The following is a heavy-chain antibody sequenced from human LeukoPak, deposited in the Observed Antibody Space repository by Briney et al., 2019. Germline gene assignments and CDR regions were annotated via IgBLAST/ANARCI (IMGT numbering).Heavy chain of an antibody. CDR2: KNPNSGNT. Sequence: ASVKVSCKASGYTFTSYDINWVRQGTGQGLEWMGWKNPNSGNTGYAQKFQGRVTMSRNTSISTAYMELSSLRSEDTAVYYCALLYGDYVDYWGQGTLVTVSS. CDR3: ALLYGDYVDY. J-gene: IGHJ4*02. D-gene: IGHD4-17*01. CDR1: GYTFTSYD. V-gene: IGHV1-8*01.